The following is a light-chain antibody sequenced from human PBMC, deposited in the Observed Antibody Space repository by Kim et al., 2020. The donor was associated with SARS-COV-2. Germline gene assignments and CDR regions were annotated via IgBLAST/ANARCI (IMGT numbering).Light chain of an antibody. CDR2: GAS. CDR3: QQFNNWPLYS. CDR1: QSVNSN. V-gene: IGKV3-15*01. J-gene: IGKJ2*03. Sequence: VSPGERATLSCRASQSVNSNLAWYQQKPGQAPRLLIYGASTRASGVPARFSGSGSGTEFTLTISSLQSEDFAVYYCQQFNNWPLYSFGQGPSWRSN.